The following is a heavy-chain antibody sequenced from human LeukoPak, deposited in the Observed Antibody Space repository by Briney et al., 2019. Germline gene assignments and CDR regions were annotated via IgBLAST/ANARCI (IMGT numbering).Heavy chain of an antibody. CDR1: GGSISSYY. V-gene: IGHV4-59*01. CDR2: IYYSGST. D-gene: IGHD3-10*01. Sequence: PSETLSLTCTVSGGSISSYYWSWIRQPPGKGLEWIGYIYYSGSTNYNPSLKCRVTISVDTSKNQFSLKLSSVTAADTAVYYCARGMEFDAFDIWGQGTMVTVSS. CDR3: ARGMEFDAFDI. J-gene: IGHJ3*02.